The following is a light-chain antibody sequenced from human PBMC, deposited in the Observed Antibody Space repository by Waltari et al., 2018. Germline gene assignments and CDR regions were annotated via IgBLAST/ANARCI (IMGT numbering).Light chain of an antibody. CDR1: QSVSRA. CDR2: DAA. CDR3: QKYGTLPAT. Sequence: EIVLTQSRGTLSLSPGERAALSCRASQSVSRALAWYQQKPGQALRRLIYDAATRATGIPDRFSGSGFGTDFSLTISRLEPEDFAVYYCQKYGTLPATFGQGTTVEIK. V-gene: IGKV3-20*01. J-gene: IGKJ1*01.